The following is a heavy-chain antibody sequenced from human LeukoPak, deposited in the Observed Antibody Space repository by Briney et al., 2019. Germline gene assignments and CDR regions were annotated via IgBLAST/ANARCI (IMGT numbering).Heavy chain of an antibody. J-gene: IGHJ4*02. Sequence: GSLRLTCAASGFSFNSDWMDWVRQAPGKGLEWVANIKHDESEKNYLDSVKGRFTISRDNAQNSLYLQMNGLRVEDTAVYYCTRRLDDWGQGTLVTVSS. V-gene: IGHV3-7*01. CDR3: TRRLDD. CDR1: GFSFNSDW. CDR2: IKHDESEK. D-gene: IGHD3-16*01.